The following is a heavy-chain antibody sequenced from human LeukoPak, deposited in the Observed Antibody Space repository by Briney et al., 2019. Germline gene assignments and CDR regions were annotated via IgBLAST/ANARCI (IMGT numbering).Heavy chain of an antibody. CDR1: GFTFSSYG. CDR2: IRYDGSNK. Sequence: GGSLRLSCVASGFTFSSYGMHWVRQAPAKGLEWVAFIRYDGSNKYYADSVKGRFTISRDNSKKTLYLQMNSLRAEDTAVYYCAKDTPYSYGPRKPAYYMDVWGKGTTVTVSS. J-gene: IGHJ6*03. V-gene: IGHV3-30*02. CDR3: AKDTPYSYGPRKPAYYMDV. D-gene: IGHD5-18*01.